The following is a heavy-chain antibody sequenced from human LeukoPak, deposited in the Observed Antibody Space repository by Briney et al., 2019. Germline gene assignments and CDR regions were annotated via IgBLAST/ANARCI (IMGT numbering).Heavy chain of an antibody. CDR2: ISGSGGST. Sequence: GGSLRLSCTASGFTFSSYAMSWVRQAPGKGLEWVSAISGSGGSTYYADSVKGRFTISRDNSKNTLYLQMNSLRAEDTAVYYCAKDGPRSLYYYDSSGYYYFDYWGQGTLVTVSS. J-gene: IGHJ4*02. CDR3: AKDGPRSLYYYDSSGYYYFDY. CDR1: GFTFSSYA. D-gene: IGHD3-22*01. V-gene: IGHV3-23*01.